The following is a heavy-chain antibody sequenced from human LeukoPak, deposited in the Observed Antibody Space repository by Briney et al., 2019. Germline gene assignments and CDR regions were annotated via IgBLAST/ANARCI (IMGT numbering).Heavy chain of an antibody. Sequence: SETLSLTCTVSGGSISSYYWSWIGQPPGKGLEGIGYIYYSGSTNYNPSLRSRVTISLDTSKNQFSLKLSSVTAADTAVYYYTRHPDCYGSGSSNWFDLWGQRTLVTVST. V-gene: IGHV4-59*08. J-gene: IGHJ5*02. CDR1: GGSISSYY. CDR3: TRHPDCYGSGSSNWFDL. D-gene: IGHD3-10*01. CDR2: IYYSGST.